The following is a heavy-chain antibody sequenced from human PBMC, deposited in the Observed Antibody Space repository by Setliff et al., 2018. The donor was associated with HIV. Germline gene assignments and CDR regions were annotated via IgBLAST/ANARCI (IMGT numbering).Heavy chain of an antibody. CDR1: GGSVNNFY. CDR2: MYYNEDDGSTKS. V-gene: IGHV4-59*02. Sequence: PSETLSLTCSVTGGSVNNFYRTWIRQSAGKGPEWIGNMYYNEDDGSTKSNYNPSLKSRVIMFLDRTRNEFSLNIRSATAADKAVYHCARDRGTGWYGYFQYWGQGSQVTVSS. D-gene: IGHD6-19*01. J-gene: IGHJ1*01. CDR3: ARDRGTGWYGYFQY.